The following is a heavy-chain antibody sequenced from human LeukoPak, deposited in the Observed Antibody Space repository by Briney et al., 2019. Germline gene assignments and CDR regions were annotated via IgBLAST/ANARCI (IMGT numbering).Heavy chain of an antibody. CDR3: AKDTYYDFWSGYSWFEP. Sequence: PGGSLRLSCAASGFTFSSYAMSWVRQAPGKGLEWVSAISGSGGSTYYADSVKGRFTISRDNSKNTLYLQMNSLRAEDTAVYYCAKDTYYDFWSGYSWFEPWGQGTLVTVSS. V-gene: IGHV3-23*01. CDR2: ISGSGGST. CDR1: GFTFSSYA. J-gene: IGHJ5*02. D-gene: IGHD3-3*01.